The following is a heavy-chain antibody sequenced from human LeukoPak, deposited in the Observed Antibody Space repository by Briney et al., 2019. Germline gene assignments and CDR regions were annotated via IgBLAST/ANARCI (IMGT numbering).Heavy chain of an antibody. V-gene: IGHV1-2*02. Sequence: GASVKVSCKSSGYTFTDYYIHWVRQAPGQGLEWMGWISPSSGGTNYAQNFQGRVTLTRDTSIRTVYMELSSLRSDDTAVYYCARGLVGSAYDLDYWGQGTLVPVSS. D-gene: IGHD5-12*01. CDR3: ARGLVGSAYDLDY. CDR2: ISPSSGGT. CDR1: GYTFTDYY. J-gene: IGHJ4*02.